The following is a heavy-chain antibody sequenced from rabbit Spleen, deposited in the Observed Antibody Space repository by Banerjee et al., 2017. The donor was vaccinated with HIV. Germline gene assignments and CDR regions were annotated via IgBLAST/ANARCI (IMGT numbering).Heavy chain of an antibody. CDR3: ARDTATSFSSYGMDL. CDR1: GVSFSFSNY. CDR2: VDVGSSGFT. V-gene: IGHV1S45*01. Sequence: QEQLVEYGGDLVQPGASLTLTCTASGVSFSFSNYMCWVRQAPGKGLEWIGCVDVGSSGFTYFANWAKGRFTISKTSSTTVTLKMTSLTAADTATYFCARDTATSFSSYGMDLWGQGTLVTVS. J-gene: IGHJ6*01. D-gene: IGHD1-1*01.